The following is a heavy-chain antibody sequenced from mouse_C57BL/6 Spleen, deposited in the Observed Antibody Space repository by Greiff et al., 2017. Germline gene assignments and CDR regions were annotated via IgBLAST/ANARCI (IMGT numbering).Heavy chain of an antibody. CDR2: IDPENGDT. CDR1: GFNIKDDY. J-gene: IGHJ2*01. V-gene: IGHV14-4*01. CDR3: TTTDYYGSSQAYFDY. D-gene: IGHD1-1*01. Sequence: EVQLQQSGAELVRPGASVKLSCTASGFNIKDDYMHWVKQRPEQGLEWIGWIDPENGDTEYASKFQGKATITADKSSNTAYLQLSSLTSEDTAVYYCTTTDYYGSSQAYFDYWGQGTTLTVSS.